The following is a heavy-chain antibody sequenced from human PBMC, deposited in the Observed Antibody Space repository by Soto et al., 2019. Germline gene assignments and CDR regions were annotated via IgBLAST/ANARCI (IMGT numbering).Heavy chain of an antibody. CDR2: INPKSGGT. D-gene: IGHD5-12*01. CDR3: ARGNSGDDDEFDY. CDR1: GYMFTGYY. J-gene: IGHJ4*02. V-gene: IGHV1-2*02. Sequence: QVQLVQYGAEVKKPGASVRVSCQATGYMFTGYYIHWVRQAPGQGLEWMGWINPKSGGTYYVQKYQGRVTMTRDTSMSSAYMELSRLRVDDTATYYCARGNSGDDDEFDYWGQGAPVTVSS.